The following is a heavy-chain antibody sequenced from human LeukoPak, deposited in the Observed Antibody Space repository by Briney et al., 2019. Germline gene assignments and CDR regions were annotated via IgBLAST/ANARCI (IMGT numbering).Heavy chain of an antibody. J-gene: IGHJ4*02. V-gene: IGHV3-21*01. CDR1: GFTFSDYD. CDR3: GRAFPPLRTSSAGDL. D-gene: IGHD3-16*01. Sequence: GGSLCLSCSASGFTFSDYDMTWVRQAPGKGLEWVSSISGLSSHIYYGDSVKGRFSISRDNAKNSLYLQMNSLGAEDTAVYYCGRAFPPLRTSSAGDLWGQGTLVTVSS. CDR2: ISGLSSHI.